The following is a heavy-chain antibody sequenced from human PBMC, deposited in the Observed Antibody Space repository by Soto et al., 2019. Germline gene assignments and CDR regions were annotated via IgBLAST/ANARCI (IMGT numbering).Heavy chain of an antibody. Sequence: PGGSLRLSCAASGFTFSSYGMHWVRQAPGKGLEWVAVISYDGSNKYYADSVKGRFTISRDNSKNTLYLQMNSLRAEDTAVYYCAKVLLWFGELSDDYYMDVWGKGTTVTVSS. CDR2: ISYDGSNK. J-gene: IGHJ6*03. CDR3: AKVLLWFGELSDDYYMDV. V-gene: IGHV3-30*18. D-gene: IGHD3-10*01. CDR1: GFTFSSYG.